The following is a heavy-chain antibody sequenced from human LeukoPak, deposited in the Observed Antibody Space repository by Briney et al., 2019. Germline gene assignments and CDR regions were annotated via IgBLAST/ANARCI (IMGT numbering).Heavy chain of an antibody. CDR2: ISYDGSNK. V-gene: IGHV3-30*18. J-gene: IGHJ4*02. CDR1: GFTFSSYG. D-gene: IGHD3-22*01. Sequence: GGSLRLSCAASGFTFSSYGMHWVRQAPGKGLEWVAVISYDGSNKYYADSVKGRFTISRDNSKNTLYLQMNSLRAEDTAVYYCANTDSSGYYYGSPGDWGQGTLVTVSS. CDR3: ANTDSSGYYYGSPGD.